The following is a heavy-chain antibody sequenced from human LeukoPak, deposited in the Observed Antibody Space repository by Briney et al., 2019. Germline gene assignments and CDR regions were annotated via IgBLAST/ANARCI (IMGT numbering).Heavy chain of an antibody. J-gene: IGHJ4*02. CDR1: GFTFSSYW. V-gene: IGHV3-74*01. Sequence: GGSLRLSCAASGFTFSSYWMHWVRQAPGKGLVWVSRVNTDGRTTNYADTVRGRFTISRDNSKNTLYLQMNSLRAEDTAVYYCARDRASSSWYLGYWGQGTLVTVSS. CDR3: ARDRASSSWYLGY. D-gene: IGHD6-13*01. CDR2: VNTDGRTT.